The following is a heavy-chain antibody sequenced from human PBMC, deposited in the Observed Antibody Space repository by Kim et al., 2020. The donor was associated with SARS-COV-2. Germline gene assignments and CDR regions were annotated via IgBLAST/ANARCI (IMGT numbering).Heavy chain of an antibody. Sequence: GGRKYYAESVKGRFTISRDNSKNTLYLQMNSLRAEDTAVYYCARTLPMDVWGQGTTVTVSS. CDR3: ARTLPMDV. J-gene: IGHJ6*02. D-gene: IGHD2-2*01. CDR2: GGRK. V-gene: IGHV3-66*01.